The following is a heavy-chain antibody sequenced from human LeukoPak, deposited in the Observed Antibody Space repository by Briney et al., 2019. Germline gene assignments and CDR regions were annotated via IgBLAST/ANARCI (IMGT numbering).Heavy chain of an antibody. CDR1: GFTFSSYA. V-gene: IGHV3-23*01. CDR2: ISCSGGST. CDR3: ATQVHCSSTSCYDY. J-gene: IGHJ4*02. Sequence: GGSLRLSCAASGFTFSSYAMSWVRQAPGKGLEWVSAISCSGGSTYYADSVKGRFTISRDNSKNTLYLQMNSLRAEDTAVYYCATQVHCSSTSCYDYWGQGTLVTVSS. D-gene: IGHD2-2*01.